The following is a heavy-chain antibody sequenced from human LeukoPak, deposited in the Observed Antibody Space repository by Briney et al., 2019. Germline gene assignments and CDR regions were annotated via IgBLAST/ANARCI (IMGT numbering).Heavy chain of an antibody. V-gene: IGHV4-39*01. Sequence: SETLSLTCTVSGGSISSSSYFWGWIRQPPGKGLEWNGSIYYSGSTYYSPSLKSRVTISVDTSKNQFSLKLSSVTAADTAVYYCARHYYSSGWYFDYWGQGTLVTVSS. CDR3: ARHYYSSGWYFDY. J-gene: IGHJ4*02. CDR1: GGSISSSSYF. CDR2: IYYSGST. D-gene: IGHD6-19*01.